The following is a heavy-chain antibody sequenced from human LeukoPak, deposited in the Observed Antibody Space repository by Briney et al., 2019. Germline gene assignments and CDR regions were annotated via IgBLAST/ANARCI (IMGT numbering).Heavy chain of an antibody. D-gene: IGHD5-12*01. CDR2: IQYDGSNK. Sequence: PGGSLRLSCAASGFTFSSYGMHWVRQAPGKGLEWVAFIQYDGSNKYYTDSVKGRFTISRDNSKNTLYLQMNSLRTEDTAVYYCAKVGSGNDYYWGPGTLVTVAS. V-gene: IGHV3-30*02. J-gene: IGHJ4*02. CDR3: AKVGSGNDYY. CDR1: GFTFSSYG.